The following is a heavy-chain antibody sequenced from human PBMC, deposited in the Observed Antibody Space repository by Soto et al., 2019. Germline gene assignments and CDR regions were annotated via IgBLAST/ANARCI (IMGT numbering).Heavy chain of an antibody. Sequence: QVQLVQSGAEVKKPGSSVKVSCKASGGTFSSYAISWVRQAPGQGLEWMGGIIPIFGTANYAQKFQGRVTITGDESTSTAYMELSSLRSEDTAVYYCVREPRRNVVGVAAFDIWGQGTMVTVSS. CDR2: IIPIFGTA. CDR1: GGTFSSYA. CDR3: VREPRRNVVGVAAFDI. D-gene: IGHD2-15*01. J-gene: IGHJ3*02. V-gene: IGHV1-69*01.